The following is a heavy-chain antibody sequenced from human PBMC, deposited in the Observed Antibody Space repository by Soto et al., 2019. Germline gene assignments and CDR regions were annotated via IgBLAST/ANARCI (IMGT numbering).Heavy chain of an antibody. CDR3: ARWNRGSPVYGLDV. V-gene: IGHV4-59*01. CDR1: GGSMSTYY. Sequence: SETLSLTCTVSGGSMSTYYWSWIRQPPGKGLEWIGYIYYSGSSNYNPSLKSRVSISVDTSKNQFSLKLSSVTAVDTAVYYCARWNRGSPVYGLDVWGQGTTVTVSS. D-gene: IGHD1-1*01. J-gene: IGHJ6*02. CDR2: IYYSGSS.